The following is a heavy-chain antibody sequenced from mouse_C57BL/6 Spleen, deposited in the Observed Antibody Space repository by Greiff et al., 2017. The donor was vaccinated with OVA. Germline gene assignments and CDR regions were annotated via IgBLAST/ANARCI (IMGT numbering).Heavy chain of an antibody. CDR1: GYTFTSYW. Sequence: VQLQQSGAELVRPGSSVKLSCKASGYTFTSYWMHWVKQRPIQGLEWIGNIDPSDSETHYNQKFKDKATLTVDKSSSTAYMQLSSLTSEDSAVYYCARGDYGSSFYFDYWGQGTTLTVSS. D-gene: IGHD1-1*01. CDR2: IDPSDSET. CDR3: ARGDYGSSFYFDY. V-gene: IGHV1-52*01. J-gene: IGHJ2*01.